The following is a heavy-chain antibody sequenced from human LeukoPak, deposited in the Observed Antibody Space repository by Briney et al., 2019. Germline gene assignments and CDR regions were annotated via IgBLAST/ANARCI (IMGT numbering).Heavy chain of an antibody. CDR1: GFTFSSYA. V-gene: IGHV3-23*01. J-gene: IGHJ4*02. D-gene: IGHD6-19*01. CDR2: IGDSGVRT. Sequence: GGSLRLSCAASGFTFSSYAMSWVRQAPGKGLEWVSGIGDSGVRTYYADSVKGRFTISRDNSKSTLHLQMSSLRAEDTAVYHCAKERSGGWPFDYWGQGTLVTVSS. CDR3: AKERSGGWPFDY.